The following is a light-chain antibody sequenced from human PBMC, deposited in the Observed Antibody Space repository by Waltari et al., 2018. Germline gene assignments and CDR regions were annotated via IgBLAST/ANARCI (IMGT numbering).Light chain of an antibody. V-gene: IGKV3-20*01. J-gene: IGKJ1*01. CDR1: QSVSNSF. CDR3: QQYGSSPET. Sequence: EIVLTQSPGTLSLSPGERATLSCRASQSVSNSFLAWYQQKPGQAPRLLIYGASSRATSIPGRFSGSGSGTDFTLTISRLEPEDFTVYYCQQYGSSPETFGQGTKVEIK. CDR2: GAS.